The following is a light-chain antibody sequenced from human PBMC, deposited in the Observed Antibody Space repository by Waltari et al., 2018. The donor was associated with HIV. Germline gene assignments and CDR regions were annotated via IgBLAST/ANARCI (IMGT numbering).Light chain of an antibody. CDR2: KDS. J-gene: IGLJ2*01. CDR1: ALPKQY. V-gene: IGLV3-25*03. Sequence: SYELTQPPSVSVSPGQTATITCSGDALPKQYGYWYQQKPGQAPVVVIYKDSDRPSGIPERFSGSSSGTTVTLTISGVQAEDEADYYCAAWDDTLSGQGVFGGGTKLTVL. CDR3: AAWDDTLSGQGV.